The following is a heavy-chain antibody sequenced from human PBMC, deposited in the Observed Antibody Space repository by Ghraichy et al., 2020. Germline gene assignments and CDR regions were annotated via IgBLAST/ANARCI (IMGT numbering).Heavy chain of an antibody. CDR2: ISSSSSYI. J-gene: IGHJ4*02. D-gene: IGHD3-22*01. V-gene: IGHV3-21*01. CDR3: AREPPGYYDSSGYYDY. CDR1: GFTFSSYS. Sequence: GGSLRLSCAASGFTFSSYSMNWVRQAPGKGLEWVSSISSSSSYIYYADSVKGRFTISRDNAKNSLYLQMNSLRAEDTAVYYCAREPPGYYDSSGYYDYWGQGTLVTVSS.